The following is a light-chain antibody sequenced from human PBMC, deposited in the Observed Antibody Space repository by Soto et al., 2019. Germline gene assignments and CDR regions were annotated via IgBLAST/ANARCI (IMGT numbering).Light chain of an antibody. J-gene: IGKJ4*01. CDR2: GAS. CDR1: QSVSSN. V-gene: IGKV3-15*01. CDR3: QQHNKWPLT. Sequence: EIVMTQSPATLSVSPGERATLSCRASQSVSSNLAWYQQKPGQAPRLLIYGASTRATGFPARFSGSGSGTDFTLTISRLQSEDFAVYYCQQHNKWPLTFGGGTKVEI.